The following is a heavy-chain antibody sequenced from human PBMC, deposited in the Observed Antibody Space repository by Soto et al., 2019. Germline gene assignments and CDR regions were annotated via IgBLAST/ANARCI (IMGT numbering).Heavy chain of an antibody. CDR2: ISYSGST. Sequence: SETLSLTCSVSGGSISGYYWSWIRQPPGRGLEWIGYISYSGSTNYNPSLKSRVTISVDTSKNQFSLKLSSVTAADTAVYYCARVPDRWGQGTLVTVSS. J-gene: IGHJ5*02. D-gene: IGHD2-2*01. CDR3: ARVPDR. V-gene: IGHV4-59*01. CDR1: GGSISGYY.